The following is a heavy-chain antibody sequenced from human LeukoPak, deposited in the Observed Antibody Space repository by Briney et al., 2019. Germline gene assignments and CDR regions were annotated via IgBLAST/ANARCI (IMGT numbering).Heavy chain of an antibody. CDR3: ARGTYCSGGSCYGIYYMDV. V-gene: IGHV4-61*01. CDR1: GGSISSGSYY. D-gene: IGHD2-15*01. Sequence: SQTLSLTCTVSGGSISSGSYYWSWIRQPPGKGLEWIGYIYYSGSTNYNPSLKSRVTISVDTSKNQFSLKLSSVIAADTAVYYCARGTYCSGGSCYGIYYMDVWGKGTTVTVSS. CDR2: IYYSGST. J-gene: IGHJ6*03.